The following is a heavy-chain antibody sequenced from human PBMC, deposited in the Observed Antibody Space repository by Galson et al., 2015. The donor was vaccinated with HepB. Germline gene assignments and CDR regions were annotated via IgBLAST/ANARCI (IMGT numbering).Heavy chain of an antibody. D-gene: IGHD5-24*01. J-gene: IGHJ5*02. CDR3: AKDATAAPAPYNYFDP. Sequence: SLRLSCAASGFTFSSYAMGWVRQAPGRGLEWVSGISGRGGSTKYADSVKGRFTISRDNSKNTLYLQMNSLRAKDTAVYYCAKDATAAPAPYNYFDPWGQGTLVTVSS. V-gene: IGHV3-23*01. CDR1: GFTFSSYA. CDR2: ISGRGGST.